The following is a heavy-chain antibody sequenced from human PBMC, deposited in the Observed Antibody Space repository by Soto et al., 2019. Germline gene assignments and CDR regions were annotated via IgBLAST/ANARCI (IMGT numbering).Heavy chain of an antibody. CDR3: AISFTVPAAIGY. CDR2: INAGNGNT. J-gene: IGHJ4*02. D-gene: IGHD2-2*02. CDR1: GYTFTSYA. Sequence: ASVKVSCKASGYTFTSYAMHWVRQAPGQRLEWMGWINAGNGNTKYSQKFQGRVTITRDTSASTAYMELSSLRSEDTAVYYCAISFTVPAAIGYLGQGTLVTVSS. V-gene: IGHV1-3*01.